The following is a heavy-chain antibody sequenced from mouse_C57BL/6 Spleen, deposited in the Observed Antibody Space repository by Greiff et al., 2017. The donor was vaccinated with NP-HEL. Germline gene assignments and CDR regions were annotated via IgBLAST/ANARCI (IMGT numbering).Heavy chain of an antibody. CDR1: GYTFTDYE. V-gene: IGHV1-15*01. D-gene: IGHD1-1*01. Sequence: VKLVESGAELVRPGASVTLSCKASGYTFTDYELPWLKQTPVHGLEWIGAIDPDTGGTAYNQTFKGKAILTADKSSRTAYMELRILTTEDSAVYYCTRSSYGSSPVSYWGHGTLVTVSA. CDR3: TRSSYGSSPVSY. CDR2: IDPDTGGT. J-gene: IGHJ3*01.